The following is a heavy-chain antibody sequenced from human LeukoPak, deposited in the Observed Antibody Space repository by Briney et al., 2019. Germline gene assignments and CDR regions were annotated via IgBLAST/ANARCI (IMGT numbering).Heavy chain of an antibody. J-gene: IGHJ4*02. V-gene: IGHV3-48*01. Sequence: GGSLRLSCATSGFTFTNYGMNWVRQAPGKGLEWVSYISDSGILYADSVKGRFTISRDTARRSLYLQMNSLRAEDTAVYYCARDRGYYYGSLFLDYWGQGTLVTVSS. CDR3: ARDRGYYYGSLFLDY. D-gene: IGHD3-10*01. CDR1: GFTFTNYG. CDR2: ISDSGI.